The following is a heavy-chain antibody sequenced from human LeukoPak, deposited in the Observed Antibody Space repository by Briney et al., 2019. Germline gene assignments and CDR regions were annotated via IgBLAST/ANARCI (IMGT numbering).Heavy chain of an antibody. CDR2: IYPGDSDT. CDR3: ARSASRYFDWFDY. D-gene: IGHD3-9*01. J-gene: IGHJ4*02. Sequence: GESLKISCKGSGYSFTNYWIGWVRQMPGKGLEWMGIIYPGDSDTRYIPSFQGQVTISADKSINTAYLQWSSLKASDTAIYCCARSASRYFDWFDYWGQGTLVTVSS. V-gene: IGHV5-51*01. CDR1: GYSFTNYW.